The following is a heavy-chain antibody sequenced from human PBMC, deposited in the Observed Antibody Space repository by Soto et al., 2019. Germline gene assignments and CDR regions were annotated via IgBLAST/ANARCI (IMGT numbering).Heavy chain of an antibody. CDR3: AKDALWTVNKCCYGMDV. V-gene: IGHV3-23*01. CDR1: GFTFNNYA. Sequence: EVQLLESGGGLVQPGGSLRLSCTASGFTFNNYAMTWVRQAPGKGLEWVSAISGSGAGTYYIDSVKGRFTISRDNSKNTLYLQMNSLRVEDTAVFYCAKDALWTVNKCCYGMDVWGQGTTVTVSS. CDR2: ISGSGAGT. D-gene: IGHD4-4*01. J-gene: IGHJ6*02.